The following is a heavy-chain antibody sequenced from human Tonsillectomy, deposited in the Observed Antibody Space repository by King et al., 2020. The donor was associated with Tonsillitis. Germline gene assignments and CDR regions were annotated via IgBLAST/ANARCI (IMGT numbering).Heavy chain of an antibody. CDR3: ARWATYYDFGSGYSDIPRDV. D-gene: IGHD3-3*01. J-gene: IGHJ6*02. CDR2: ISSSSSTI. Sequence: VQLVESGGGLVQPGGSLRLSCAASGFTFSSYSMNWFRQAPGKGREWVSYISSSSSTIDYADSVKGRFTISRDKAKKSLYLQMNSLRAEDTAVYYCARWATYYDFGSGYSDIPRDVWGQGTTVTVSS. V-gene: IGHV3-48*01. CDR1: GFTFSSYS.